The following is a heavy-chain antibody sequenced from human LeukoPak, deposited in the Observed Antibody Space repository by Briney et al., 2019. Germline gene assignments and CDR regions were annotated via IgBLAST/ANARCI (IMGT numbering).Heavy chain of an antibody. D-gene: IGHD3-22*01. Sequence: SETLSLTCTVSGYSISSGSYWGWIRQPPGKGLEWIGNIYRSGSTYYNPSLKSRVTISVDTSKNQFSLKLSSVTAADTAVHYCVRVHVNSGYYFGDAFDIWGQGTMVTVSS. V-gene: IGHV4-38-2*02. J-gene: IGHJ3*02. CDR2: IYRSGST. CDR1: GYSISSGSY. CDR3: VRVHVNSGYYFGDAFDI.